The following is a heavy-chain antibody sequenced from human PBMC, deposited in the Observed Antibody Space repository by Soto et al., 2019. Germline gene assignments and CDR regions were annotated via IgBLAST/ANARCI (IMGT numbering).Heavy chain of an antibody. J-gene: IGHJ3*02. CDR3: AKSDIVVVVAAEGGYSVAFDI. V-gene: IGHV3-23*01. CDR2: ISGSGGST. CDR1: GFTFSSYA. Sequence: GGSLRLSCAASGFTFSSYAMSWVRQAPGKGLEWVSAISGSGGSTYYADSVKGRFTISRDNSKNTLYLQMNSLRAEDTAVYYCAKSDIVVVVAAEGGYSVAFDIWGQGTMVTVSS. D-gene: IGHD2-15*01.